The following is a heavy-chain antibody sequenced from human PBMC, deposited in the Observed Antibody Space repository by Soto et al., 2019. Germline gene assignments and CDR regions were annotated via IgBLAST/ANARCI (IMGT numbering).Heavy chain of an antibody. CDR3: ARSPSVLRFLEWLLGIDY. D-gene: IGHD3-3*01. CDR1: GYTFTSYG. J-gene: IGHJ4*02. Sequence: ASVKVSCKASGYTFTSYGISWVRQAPGQGLEWMGWISAYNGNTNYAQKLQGRVTMTTDTSTSTAYMELRSLRSDDTAVYYCARSPSVLRFLEWLLGIDYWGQGTLVTVSS. CDR2: ISAYNGNT. V-gene: IGHV1-18*01.